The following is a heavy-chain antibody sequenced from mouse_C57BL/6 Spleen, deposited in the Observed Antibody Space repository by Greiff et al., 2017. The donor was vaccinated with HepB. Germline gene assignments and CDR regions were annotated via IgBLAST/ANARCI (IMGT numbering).Heavy chain of an antibody. V-gene: IGHV14-4*01. Sequence: VQLQQSGAELVRPGASVKLSCTASGFNIKDDYMHWVKQRPEQGLEWIGWIDPENGDTEYASKFQGKATITADTSSNTAYLQLSSLTSEDTAVYYCTRGYDYGSSRYFDVWGTGTTVTVSS. J-gene: IGHJ1*03. D-gene: IGHD1-1*01. CDR2: IDPENGDT. CDR1: GFNIKDDY. CDR3: TRGYDYGSSRYFDV.